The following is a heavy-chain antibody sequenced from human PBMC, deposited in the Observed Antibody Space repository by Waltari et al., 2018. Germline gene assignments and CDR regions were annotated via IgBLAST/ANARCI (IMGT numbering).Heavy chain of an antibody. CDR1: GGPFSSVG. D-gene: IGHD5-12*01. CDR3: ARRVSTKGAFEV. J-gene: IGHJ3*01. Sequence: QVQLVQSGAEVKQPGSSVKVSCKSSGGPFSSVGLHWLRQAPGQGLEWMGKIIPMPGITGYEQKFQGRLRITADRSTTTGYMELRSLGSEDTAIYYCARRVSTKGAFEVWGRGTLVTVSP. V-gene: IGHV1-69*02. CDR2: IIPMPGIT.